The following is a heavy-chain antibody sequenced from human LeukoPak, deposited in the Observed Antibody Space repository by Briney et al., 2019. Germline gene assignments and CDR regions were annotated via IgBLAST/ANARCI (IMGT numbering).Heavy chain of an antibody. CDR3: ARGLGYSSGWAFDY. D-gene: IGHD6-19*01. CDR1: GFTFRNYV. Sequence: GGSLRLSCAASGFTFRNYVIHWVRQAPGKGLEWVAVIWYDGSNKYYADSVKGRFTISRDNSKNTLYLQMNSLRAEDTAVYYCARGLGYSSGWAFDYWGQGTLVTVSS. CDR2: IWYDGSNK. J-gene: IGHJ4*02. V-gene: IGHV3-33*08.